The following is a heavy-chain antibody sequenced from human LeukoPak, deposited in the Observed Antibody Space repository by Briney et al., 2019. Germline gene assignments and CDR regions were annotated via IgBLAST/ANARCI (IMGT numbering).Heavy chain of an antibody. CDR3: AREAPYDFWSGYYVG. Sequence: GGSLRLSCAASGFTLSSNYMSWVREAPGKGLEWVSVIYSGGSTYYADSVKGRFTISRDNSKNTLYLQMNSLRAEDTAVYYCAREAPYDFWSGYYVGWGQGTLVTVSS. V-gene: IGHV3-66*02. CDR2: IYSGGST. D-gene: IGHD3-3*01. CDR1: GFTLSSNY. J-gene: IGHJ4*02.